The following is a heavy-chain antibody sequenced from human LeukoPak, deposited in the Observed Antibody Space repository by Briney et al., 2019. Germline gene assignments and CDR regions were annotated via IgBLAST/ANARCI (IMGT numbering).Heavy chain of an antibody. CDR2: IYYSGST. CDR3: ARHTEYSSSWYCFDY. CDR1: GGSISSYY. J-gene: IGHJ4*02. Sequence: SETLSLTCTVSGGSISSYYWSWIRQPPGKGLEWIGYIYYSGSTNYNPSLKSRVTISVDTSKNQFSLKLSSVTAADTAVYYCARHTEYSSSWYCFDYWGQGTLVTVSS. D-gene: IGHD6-13*01. V-gene: IGHV4-59*01.